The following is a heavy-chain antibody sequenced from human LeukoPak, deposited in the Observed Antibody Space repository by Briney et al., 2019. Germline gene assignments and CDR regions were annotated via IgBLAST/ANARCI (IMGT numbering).Heavy chain of an antibody. CDR1: GFTFSSYA. CDR3: ARAPARYCGGDCYFDY. D-gene: IGHD2-21*02. Sequence: GGSLRLSCAASGFTFSSYAMSWVRQAPGKGLEWVSAISGSGGSTYYADSVKGRFTISRDNAKNSLYLQMNSLRAEDTAVYYCARAPARYCGGDCYFDYWGQGTLVTVSS. V-gene: IGHV3-23*01. J-gene: IGHJ4*02. CDR2: ISGSGGST.